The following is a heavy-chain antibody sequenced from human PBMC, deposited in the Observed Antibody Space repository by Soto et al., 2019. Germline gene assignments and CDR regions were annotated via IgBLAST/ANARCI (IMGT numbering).Heavy chain of an antibody. CDR2: ISYDGSNK. J-gene: IGHJ2*01. Sequence: PGGSLRLSCAASGFTFSSYAMHWVRQAPGKGLEWVAVISYDGSNKYYADSVKGRFTISRDNSKNTLYLQMNSLRAEDTAVYYCASDRLPHYYDSSGYTHWYFDLWGRGXLVTVSS. CDR1: GFTFSSYA. V-gene: IGHV3-30-3*01. D-gene: IGHD3-22*01. CDR3: ASDRLPHYYDSSGYTHWYFDL.